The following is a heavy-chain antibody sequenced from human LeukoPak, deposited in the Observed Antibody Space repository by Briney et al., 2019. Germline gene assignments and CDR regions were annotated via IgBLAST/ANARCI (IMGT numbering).Heavy chain of an antibody. Sequence: ASVKVSCKASGYTFTGCYMHWVRQAPGQGLEWMGWINPNSGGTNYAQKFQGRVTMTRDTSISTAYMELSRLRSDDTAVYYCARDPSFFMIVGPYFDYWGQGTLVTVSS. D-gene: IGHD3-22*01. CDR1: GYTFTGCY. J-gene: IGHJ4*02. CDR3: ARDPSFFMIVGPYFDY. CDR2: INPNSGGT. V-gene: IGHV1-2*02.